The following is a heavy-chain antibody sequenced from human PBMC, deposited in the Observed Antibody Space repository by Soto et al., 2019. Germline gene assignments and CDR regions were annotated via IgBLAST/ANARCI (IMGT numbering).Heavy chain of an antibody. J-gene: IGHJ4*02. Sequence: SETLSLTCTVSGGSISSGGYYWSWIRQHPGKGLEWIGYIYYSGSTYYNPSLKSRVTISVDTSKNQFSLKLSSVTAADTAVYYCARNKYYYDSSGYPDYWGQGTLVTVSS. D-gene: IGHD3-22*01. CDR1: GGSISSGGYY. V-gene: IGHV4-31*03. CDR3: ARNKYYYDSSGYPDY. CDR2: IYYSGST.